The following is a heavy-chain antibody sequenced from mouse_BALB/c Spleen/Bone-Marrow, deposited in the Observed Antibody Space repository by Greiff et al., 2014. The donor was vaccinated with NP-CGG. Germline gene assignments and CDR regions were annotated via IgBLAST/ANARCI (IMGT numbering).Heavy chain of an antibody. Sequence: VHLVESGAELMKPGASVKISCKATGYTFSSYWIEWVKQRPGHGLEWIGEVLPGSGSTNYNEKFKGKATFTADTSSNTAYMQLSGLTSEDSAVYYCARDTTVGYWGQGTTLTVSS. J-gene: IGHJ2*01. D-gene: IGHD1-1*01. CDR1: GYTFSSYW. CDR3: ARDTTVGY. CDR2: VLPGSGST. V-gene: IGHV1-9*01.